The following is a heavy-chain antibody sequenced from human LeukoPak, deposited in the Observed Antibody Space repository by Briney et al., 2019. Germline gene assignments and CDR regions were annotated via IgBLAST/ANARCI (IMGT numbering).Heavy chain of an antibody. J-gene: IGHJ4*02. V-gene: IGHV3-33*01. CDR2: IWYDASNK. CDR1: GFTFSSFG. Sequence: GGSLRLSCAASGFTFSSFGMHWVRQAPGKGLEWVAVIWYDASNKYYADSVKGRFTISRDNSKNTLYLQMNSLRAEDTAVYYCARDLTTVATFDYWGQGTLVTVSP. D-gene: IGHD4-17*01. CDR3: ARDLTTVATFDY.